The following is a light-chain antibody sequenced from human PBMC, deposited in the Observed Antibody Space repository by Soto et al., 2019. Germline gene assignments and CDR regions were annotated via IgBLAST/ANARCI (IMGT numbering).Light chain of an antibody. CDR3: QQYGSSPPLT. CDR2: GAS. J-gene: IGKJ4*01. Sequence: IVLTQSPGTLSLSPGERATLSCRASQSVTSTYLAWYQKKPGQAPRLLFYGASSRAAGIPDRFSSSGSGTDFSLTISRLEPEDFAVYYCQQYGSSPPLTFGGGTKVDIK. CDR1: QSVTSTY. V-gene: IGKV3-20*01.